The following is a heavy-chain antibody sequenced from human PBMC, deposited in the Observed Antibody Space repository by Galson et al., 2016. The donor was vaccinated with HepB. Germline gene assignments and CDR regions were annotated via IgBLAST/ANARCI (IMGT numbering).Heavy chain of an antibody. D-gene: IGHD2-2*01. CDR3: ARAGHCSSASCSDSFDI. V-gene: IGHV1-3*01. CDR2: INAGNGNT. CDR1: GYTFTTYA. Sequence: SVKVSCKASGYTFTTYAMHWVRQAPGQRFEWMGWINAGNGNTKYSQKFQGRVTITRDTSASTVYMALRSLRSEDTAVYYGARAGHCSSASCSDSFDIWGLGTMVTVSS. J-gene: IGHJ3*02.